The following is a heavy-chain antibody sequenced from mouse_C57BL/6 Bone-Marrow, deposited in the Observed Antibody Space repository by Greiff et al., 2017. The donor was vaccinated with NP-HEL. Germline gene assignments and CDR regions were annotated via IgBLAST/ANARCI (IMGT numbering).Heavy chain of an antibody. CDR3: ARSSDWYFDV. CDR2: ISAGGSYT. Sequence: EVQVVESGGGLVKPGASLKLSCAASGFTFSSYAMSWVRQTPEKRLEWVATISAGGSYTYYPDNLKGRFTISRDNAKNNLYLQMSHLKSEDTAMYYCARSSDWYFDVWGTGTTVTVSS. D-gene: IGHD1-3*01. CDR1: GFTFSSYA. J-gene: IGHJ1*03. V-gene: IGHV5-4*01.